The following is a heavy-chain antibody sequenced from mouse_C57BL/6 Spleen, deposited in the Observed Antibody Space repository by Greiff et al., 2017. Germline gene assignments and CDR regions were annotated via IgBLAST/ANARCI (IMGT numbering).Heavy chain of an antibody. D-gene: IGHD2-4*01. CDR3: AIRYDYDGYYAMDY. V-gene: IGHV5-17*01. Sequence: EVKLVESGGGLVKPGGSLKLSCAASGFTFSDYGMRWVRQAPEKGLEWVAYISSGSSTIYYADTVKGRFTISRDNAKNTLFLQMTSLRSEDTAMYYCAIRYDYDGYYAMDYWGQGTSVTVSS. CDR2: ISSGSSTI. J-gene: IGHJ4*01. CDR1: GFTFSDYG.